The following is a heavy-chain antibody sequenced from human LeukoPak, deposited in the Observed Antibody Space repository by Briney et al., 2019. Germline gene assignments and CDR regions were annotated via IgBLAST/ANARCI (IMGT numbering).Heavy chain of an antibody. CDR3: AKEGPYCSSTRCLGDY. V-gene: IGHV3-30*02. CDR1: GFAFSSYG. Sequence: GGSLRLSCAASGFAFSSYGIHWVRQAPGKGLEWVTFIQYDGSNTYYADSVKGRFTISRDNSKNTLYLQMNSLRPEDTAVYYCAKEGPYCSSTRCLGDYWGQGTLVTVSS. J-gene: IGHJ4*02. CDR2: IQYDGSNT. D-gene: IGHD2-2*01.